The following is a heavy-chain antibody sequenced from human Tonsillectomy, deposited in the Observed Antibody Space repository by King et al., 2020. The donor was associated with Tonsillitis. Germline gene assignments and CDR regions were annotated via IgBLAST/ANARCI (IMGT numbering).Heavy chain of an antibody. CDR3: ASIGVGIATRIEG. CDR2: INHSGIT. J-gene: IGHJ6*04. Sequence: VQLQQWGAGLLKPSETLSLTCAVYGGSFTTYYWSWIRQPPGKGLEWIGEINHSGITNYNPSLKSRVTISVDTSKNQFSLKLSSVTAADTAGYYCASIGVGIATRIEGWGKGTTVTVSS. V-gene: IGHV4-34*01. CDR1: GGSFTTYY. D-gene: IGHD5-24*01.